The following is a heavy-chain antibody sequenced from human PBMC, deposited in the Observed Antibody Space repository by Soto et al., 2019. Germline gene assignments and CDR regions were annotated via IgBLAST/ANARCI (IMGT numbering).Heavy chain of an antibody. CDR2: INHSGST. CDR1: GGSFSGYY. Sequence: SETLSLTCAVYGGSFSGYYWSWIRQPPGKGLEWIGEINHSGSTNYNPSLKSRVTISVDTSKNQFSLKLSSVTAADTAVYYCARGAPRLRYFDRSLSYFDYWGQGTLVTVSS. CDR3: ARGAPRLRYFDRSLSYFDY. D-gene: IGHD3-9*01. V-gene: IGHV4-34*01. J-gene: IGHJ4*02.